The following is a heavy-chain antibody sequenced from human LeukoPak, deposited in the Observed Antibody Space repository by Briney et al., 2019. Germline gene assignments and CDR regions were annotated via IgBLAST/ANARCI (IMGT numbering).Heavy chain of an antibody. D-gene: IGHD3-10*01. CDR2: ISSSSRYI. V-gene: IGHV3-21*01. J-gene: IGHJ4*02. Sequence: GGSLRLSCAASGFTFSSYSMNWVRQAPGKGLEWVSSISSSSRYIYYADSVKGRFTISRDNAKNSLYLQMNSLRAEDTAVYYCARDKRNYYGSGSYFDYWGQGTLVAVSS. CDR1: GFTFSSYS. CDR3: ARDKRNYYGSGSYFDY.